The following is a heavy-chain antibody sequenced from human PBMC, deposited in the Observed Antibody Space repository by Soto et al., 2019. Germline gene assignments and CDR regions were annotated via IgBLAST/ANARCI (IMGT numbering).Heavy chain of an antibody. Sequence: QVQLVQSGAEVKKPGSSVKVSCKASGGTFSSYAISWVRQAPGQGLEWMGGIIPIFGTANYAQKFQGRVTITADESTRTAYMELSSLRSEDTAVYYCAKNRITMIVRGGVFDIWGQGTMVTVSS. CDR2: IIPIFGTA. CDR3: AKNRITMIVRGGVFDI. CDR1: GGTFSSYA. J-gene: IGHJ3*02. D-gene: IGHD3-22*01. V-gene: IGHV1-69*01.